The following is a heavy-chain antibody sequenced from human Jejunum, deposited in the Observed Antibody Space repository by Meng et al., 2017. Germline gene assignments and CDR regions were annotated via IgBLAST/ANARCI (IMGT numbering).Heavy chain of an antibody. Sequence: ASVKVSCKASGYTFTDYFMHWVRQAPGQGLERMGWINPNSGVTNYVQNFQGRVTMTRDTSISTAYMELSRLRSDDTAVYYCARATNLGGGPIQFDYWGQGTLVTVSS. CDR1: GYTFTDYF. CDR3: ARATNLGGGPIQFDY. V-gene: IGHV1-2*02. CDR2: INPNSGVT. J-gene: IGHJ4*02. D-gene: IGHD2-21*01.